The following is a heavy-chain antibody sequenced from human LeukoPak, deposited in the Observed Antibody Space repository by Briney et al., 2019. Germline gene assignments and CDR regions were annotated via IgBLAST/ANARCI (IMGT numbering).Heavy chain of an antibody. V-gene: IGHV4-38-2*02. Sequence: SETLSLTCTVSGYSISSGYYWGWIRQPPGKGLEWIANIHYSGSINYKLSLESRLSISVDASRKQFSLNLTSMTAADTAVYYCARRARYFDWFDSWGQGTLVTVSS. J-gene: IGHJ5*01. D-gene: IGHD3-9*01. CDR2: IHYSGSI. CDR1: GYSISSGYY. CDR3: ARRARYFDWFDS.